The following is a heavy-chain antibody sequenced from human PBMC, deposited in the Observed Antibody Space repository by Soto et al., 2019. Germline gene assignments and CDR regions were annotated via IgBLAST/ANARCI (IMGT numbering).Heavy chain of an antibody. CDR1: GFTFSSYG. D-gene: IGHD6-19*01. J-gene: IGHJ4*02. V-gene: IGHV3-30*18. CDR2: ISYDGSNK. Sequence: GGSLRLSCAVSGFTFSSYGMHWVRQAPGKGLEWVAVISYDGSNKYYADSVKGRFTISRDNSKNTLDLQMNSLRAEDTAVYFCAKVNGAGYSSGSYYFDYWGQGTLVTVSS. CDR3: AKVNGAGYSSGSYYFDY.